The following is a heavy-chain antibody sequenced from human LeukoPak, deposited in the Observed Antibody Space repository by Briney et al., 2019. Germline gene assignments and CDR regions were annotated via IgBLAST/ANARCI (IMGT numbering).Heavy chain of an antibody. V-gene: IGHV3-7*01. CDR1: GFTFSSFY. CDR2: INQGGGET. Sequence: GGSLRLSCTASGFTFSSFYMSWVRQAPGKGLEWVANINQGGGETNYVDSVKGRFTISRDNAKKSLYLQMNSLRAEDTAVYYCARGLGSGRHAFDIWGQGTMVTVSS. CDR3: ARGLGSGRHAFDI. D-gene: IGHD3-10*01. J-gene: IGHJ3*02.